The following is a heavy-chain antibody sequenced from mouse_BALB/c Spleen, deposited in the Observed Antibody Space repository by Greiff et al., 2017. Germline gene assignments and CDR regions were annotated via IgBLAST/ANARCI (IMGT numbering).Heavy chain of an antibody. CDR3: ARLDEGFAY. CDR1: GFTFSSYA. CDR2: ISSGGSYT. D-gene: IGHD2-3*01. J-gene: IGHJ3*01. V-gene: IGHV5-9-3*01. Sequence: EVQLMESGGGLVKPGGSLKLSCAASGFTFSSYAMSWVRQTPEKRLEWVATISSGGSYTYYPDSVKGRFTISRDNAKNTLYLQMSSLRSEDTAMYYCARLDEGFAYWGQGTLVTVSA.